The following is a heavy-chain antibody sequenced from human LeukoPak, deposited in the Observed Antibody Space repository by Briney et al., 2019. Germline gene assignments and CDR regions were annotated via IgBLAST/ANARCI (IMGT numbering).Heavy chain of an antibody. D-gene: IGHD2-15*01. Sequence: PGASVKVSCKASGYTFTSYDINWVRQATGQGLEWMGWMNPNGGNTGYAQKFQGRVTMTRNTSISTAYMELSSLRSGDTAVYYCARAGYCSGGSCYRVYYFDYWGQGTLVTVSS. V-gene: IGHV1-8*01. CDR2: MNPNGGNT. CDR1: GYTFTSYD. CDR3: ARAGYCSGGSCYRVYYFDY. J-gene: IGHJ4*02.